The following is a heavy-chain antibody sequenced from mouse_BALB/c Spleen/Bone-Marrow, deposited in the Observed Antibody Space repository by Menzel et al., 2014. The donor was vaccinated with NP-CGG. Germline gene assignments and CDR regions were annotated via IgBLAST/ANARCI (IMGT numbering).Heavy chain of an antibody. V-gene: IGHV1S81*02. CDR3: SRGRRDALDY. CDR2: INPSNGGT. CDR1: GYTFTSYY. J-gene: IGHJ4*01. Sequence: AQVVESVAELVKPGASVKLSCKASGYTFTSYYMYWVKQRPGQGLEWFGEINPSNGGTNFNEKFKNKATLTVDKSSSTAYMQLSSLTSEDSAVYYCSRGRRDALDYWGQGTSVNVAS.